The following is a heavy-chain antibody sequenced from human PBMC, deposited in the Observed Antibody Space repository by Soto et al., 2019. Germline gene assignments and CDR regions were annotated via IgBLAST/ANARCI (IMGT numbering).Heavy chain of an antibody. J-gene: IGHJ3*02. V-gene: IGHV1-69*04. CDR2: IIPILGIA. D-gene: IGHD1-26*01. CDR3: ARDPSELWAFDI. Sequence: ASVKVSCKASGGTFSSYTISWVRQAPGQGLEWMGRIIPILGIANYAQKFQGRVTITADKSTSTAYMELSSLRSEDTAVYYCARDPSELWAFDIWGQGTMVTVSS. CDR1: GGTFSSYT.